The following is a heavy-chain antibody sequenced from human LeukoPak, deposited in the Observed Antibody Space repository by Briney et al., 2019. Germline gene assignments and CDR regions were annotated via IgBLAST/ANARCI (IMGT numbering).Heavy chain of an antibody. J-gene: IGHJ6*02. CDR2: ISSGGHDI. CDR3: ARHGDGFYYGMDV. V-gene: IGHV3-21*01. CDR1: GFTFSRYS. Sequence: GGSLRLSCAASGFTFSRYSMNWFRQAPGEGLEWVSSISSGGHDIYYADSVKGRFTISRDNAKNSLYLQVNSLRVEDTAVYYCARHGDGFYYGMDVWGQGTTVTVSS. D-gene: IGHD4-17*01.